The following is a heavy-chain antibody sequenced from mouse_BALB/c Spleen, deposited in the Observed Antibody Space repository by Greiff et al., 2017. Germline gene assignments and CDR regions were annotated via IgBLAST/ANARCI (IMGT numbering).Heavy chain of an antibody. V-gene: IGHV5-12-2*01. CDR3: AREDYDGGRFAY. D-gene: IGHD2-4*01. J-gene: IGHJ3*01. Sequence: DVKLVESGGGLVQPGGSLKLSCAASGFTFSSYTMSWVRQTPEKRLEWVAYISNGGGSTYYPDTVKGRFTISRDNAKNNLYLQMSSLKSEDTAMYYCAREDYDGGRFAYWGQGTLVTVSA. CDR2: ISNGGGST. CDR1: GFTFSSYT.